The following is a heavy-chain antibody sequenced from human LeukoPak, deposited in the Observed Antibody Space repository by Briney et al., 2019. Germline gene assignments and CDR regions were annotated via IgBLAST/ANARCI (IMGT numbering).Heavy chain of an antibody. V-gene: IGHV3-23*01. CDR2: INNHDGNT. CDR1: GFTFSTYH. J-gene: IGHJ4*02. D-gene: IGHD3-10*01. CDR3: ARDYYDSGSYGGISFDY. Sequence: GGSLRLSCVVSGFTFSTYHMNWVRQAPGKGLEWVSGINNHDGNTYNADSVKGRFIISRDDSKNTLYLQMNSLRAEDTAVYYCARDYYDSGSYGGISFDYWGQGTVVTVSS.